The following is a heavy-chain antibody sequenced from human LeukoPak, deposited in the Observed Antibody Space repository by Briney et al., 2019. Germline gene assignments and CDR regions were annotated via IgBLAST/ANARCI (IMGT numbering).Heavy chain of an antibody. Sequence: NPSETLSLTCTVPGGSVSSGSYYWSWIRQPPGKGLEWIGYIYYSGSTNYNPSLKSRVTISVDTSKNQFSLKLSSVTAADTAVYYCARGRLWLDYWGQGTLVTVSS. CDR3: ARGRLWLDY. CDR1: GGSVSSGSYY. V-gene: IGHV4-61*01. D-gene: IGHD5-18*01. J-gene: IGHJ4*02. CDR2: IYYSGST.